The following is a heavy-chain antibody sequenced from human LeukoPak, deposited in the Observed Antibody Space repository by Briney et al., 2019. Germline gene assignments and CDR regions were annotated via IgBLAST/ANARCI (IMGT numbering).Heavy chain of an antibody. D-gene: IGHD5-12*01. Sequence: GGSLTLSCAASGCTFSSYAMSWVRQAPGQGLEWVSAISGSGGSTYYADSVKGRFTISSDNSKNTLYLQMNSLRAEDTAVYYCAKAPYDNYYYYMGVWGKGTTVTVSS. CDR1: GCTFSSYA. CDR3: AKAPYDNYYYYMGV. CDR2: ISGSGGST. V-gene: IGHV3-23*01. J-gene: IGHJ6*03.